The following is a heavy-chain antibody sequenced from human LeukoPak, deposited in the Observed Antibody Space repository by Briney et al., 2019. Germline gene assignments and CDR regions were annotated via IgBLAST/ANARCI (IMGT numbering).Heavy chain of an antibody. Sequence: SETLSLTCTVSGGSISSSSYYWGWIRQPPGKGLEWIGSIYYSGSTYYNPSLKGRVTISVDTSKNQFSLKLSSVTAADTAVYYCARQGTGYCSGGSCYSRDYWGQGTLVTVSS. V-gene: IGHV4-39*01. J-gene: IGHJ4*02. D-gene: IGHD2-15*01. CDR1: GGSISSSSYY. CDR2: IYYSGST. CDR3: ARQGTGYCSGGSCYSRDY.